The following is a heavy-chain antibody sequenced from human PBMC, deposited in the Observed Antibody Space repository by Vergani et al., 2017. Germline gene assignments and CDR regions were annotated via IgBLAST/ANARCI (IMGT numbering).Heavy chain of an antibody. CDR3: VRESGWYMAEDPLDY. J-gene: IGHJ4*02. Sequence: EVQLVESGGGLVQPGGSLRLSCSASGFTFSSYAMHWVRQAPGKGLEYVSAISSNGGSTYYADSVKGRFTISRDNSKNTLYLQMSSLRAEDTAVYYCVRESGWYMAEDPLDYWGQGTLVTVSS. D-gene: IGHD6-19*01. V-gene: IGHV3-64D*06. CDR1: GFTFSSYA. CDR2: ISSNGGST.